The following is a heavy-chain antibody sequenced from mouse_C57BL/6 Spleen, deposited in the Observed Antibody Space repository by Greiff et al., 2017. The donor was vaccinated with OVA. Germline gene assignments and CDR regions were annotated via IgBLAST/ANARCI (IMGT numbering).Heavy chain of an antibody. Sequence: EVQLQESGPGLVKPSQSLSLTCSVTGYSITSGYYWNWIRQFPGNKLEWMGYISYDGSNNYNPSLKNRISITRDTSKNQFFLKLNSVTTEDTATYYCARRRIYYGNLYYAMDYWGQGTSVTVSS. CDR2: ISYDGSN. J-gene: IGHJ4*01. V-gene: IGHV3-6*01. CDR3: ARRRIYYGNLYYAMDY. D-gene: IGHD2-1*01. CDR1: GYSITSGYY.